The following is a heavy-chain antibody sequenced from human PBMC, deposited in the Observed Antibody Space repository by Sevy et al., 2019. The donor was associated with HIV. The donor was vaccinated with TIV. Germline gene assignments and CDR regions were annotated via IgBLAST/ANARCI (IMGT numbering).Heavy chain of an antibody. J-gene: IGHJ4*02. Sequence: LSLTCAASGFTFSSYWMSWVSQAPGKGLEWVATMKEDGSERNYVDSVKGRFTISRDNAKNSLYLQMNSLRAEDTAVYYCVREGVGGYSYSLDCWGQGTLVTVSS. D-gene: IGHD5-18*01. CDR3: VREGVGGYSYSLDC. CDR2: MKEDGSER. CDR1: GFTFSSYW. V-gene: IGHV3-7*01.